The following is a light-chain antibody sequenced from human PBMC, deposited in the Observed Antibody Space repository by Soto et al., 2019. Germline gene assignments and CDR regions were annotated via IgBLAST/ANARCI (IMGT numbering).Light chain of an antibody. J-gene: IGLJ1*01. CDR1: SSNIGAGYE. CDR3: QSYDSSLSGYV. CDR2: GNN. V-gene: IGLV1-40*01. Sequence: QLVLTQPPSVCGAPGQRVTISCTGSSSNIGAGYEVHWYQQLPGTAPKLLIYGNNNRPSGVPDRFSGSKSGTSGSLAITGLQAEDEADYYCQSYDSSLSGYVFGTGTKLTVL.